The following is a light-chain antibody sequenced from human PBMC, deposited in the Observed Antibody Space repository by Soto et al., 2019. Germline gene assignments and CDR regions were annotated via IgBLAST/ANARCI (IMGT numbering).Light chain of an antibody. CDR3: LQDYNYPWT. V-gene: IGKV1-6*01. CDR2: AAS. J-gene: IGKJ1*01. Sequence: AIQMTQSPSFLSASVGDRVTITCRASQDIKNDLGWYQQKPGKAPKLLIYAASSLESGVPSRFSGRGSGTDFTLSISSLQPEDFATYYCLQDYNYPWTFGLGTRVEI. CDR1: QDIKND.